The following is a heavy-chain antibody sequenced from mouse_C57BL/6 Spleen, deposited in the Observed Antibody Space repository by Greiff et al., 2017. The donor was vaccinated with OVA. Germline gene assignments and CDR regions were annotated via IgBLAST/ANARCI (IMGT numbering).Heavy chain of an antibody. J-gene: IGHJ4*01. CDR3: AKDGYYEVGDRDD. CDR1: GFSLTSYG. CDR2: IWRGGST. Sequence: VQLVESGPGLVQPSQSLSITCTVSGFSLTSYGVHWVRQSPGQGLEWLGVIWRGGSTDYNAAFMSRLSITKDNSKSHVFLKMNSLQADDTAIYYCAKDGYYEVGDRDDWGQGTTVTVSS. D-gene: IGHD2-3*01. V-gene: IGHV2-5*01.